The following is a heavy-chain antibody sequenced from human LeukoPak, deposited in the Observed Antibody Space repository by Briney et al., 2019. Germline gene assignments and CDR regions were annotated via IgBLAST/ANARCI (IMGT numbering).Heavy chain of an antibody. Sequence: GGSLRLSCVASRLTFSSSAIHWVRQAPGKGLEWVAVISFDGGNKYLAESVRGRFTVSRDNSNNTVYLQMNSLGAEDTALYYCAKEYSSSRSKRGSYYYYGVDVWGRGTTVTVSS. CDR2: ISFDGGNK. CDR3: AKEYSSSRSKRGSYYYYGVDV. J-gene: IGHJ6*02. D-gene: IGHD3-10*01. CDR1: RLTFSSSA. V-gene: IGHV3-30*18.